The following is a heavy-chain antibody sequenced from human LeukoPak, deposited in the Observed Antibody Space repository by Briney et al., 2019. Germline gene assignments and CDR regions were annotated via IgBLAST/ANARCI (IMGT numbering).Heavy chain of an antibody. CDR1: GFTFSNYW. Sequence: GGSLRLSCAVSGFTFSNYWMSWVRQAPGKGLEWVANIKQDGSEKYYVDSVRGRFTISRDNAKNSLYLQMNSLRAEDTAVYYCARDLTCWNYYGDYWGQGTLVTVSS. J-gene: IGHJ4*02. V-gene: IGHV3-7*01. D-gene: IGHD1-7*01. CDR2: IKQDGSEK. CDR3: ARDLTCWNYYGDY.